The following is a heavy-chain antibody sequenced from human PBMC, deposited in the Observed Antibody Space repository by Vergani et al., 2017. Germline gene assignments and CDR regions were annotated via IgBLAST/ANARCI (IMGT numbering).Heavy chain of an antibody. CDR1: GFTFSSYA. Sequence: EVQLLESGGNLIQPGGSLRLSCGASGFTFSSYAMTWVRLAPGKGLQWVSAISGSGGNTFYTDSVKGRFTISRDNSKDTLYLQMNSLRVEDTAIYYCAKSRDPNCKGGKCYSYYHGLDLWGQGTTVSVS. V-gene: IGHV3-23*01. D-gene: IGHD4-23*01. CDR2: ISGSGGNT. CDR3: AKSRDPNCKGGKCYSYYHGLDL. J-gene: IGHJ6*02.